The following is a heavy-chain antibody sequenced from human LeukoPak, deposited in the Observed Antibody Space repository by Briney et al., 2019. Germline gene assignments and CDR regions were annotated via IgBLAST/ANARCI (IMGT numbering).Heavy chain of an antibody. CDR3: ARDSGSYSPVYYFDY. Sequence: SGGSLRLSCAASGFTFSSYAMHWVRQAPGKGLEYVSAISSNGGSTYYANSVKGRFTISRDNSKNTLYLQMGSLRAEDMAVYYCARDSGSYSPVYYFDYWGQGTLVTVSS. J-gene: IGHJ4*02. CDR2: ISSNGGST. CDR1: GFTFSSYA. V-gene: IGHV3-64*01. D-gene: IGHD1-26*01.